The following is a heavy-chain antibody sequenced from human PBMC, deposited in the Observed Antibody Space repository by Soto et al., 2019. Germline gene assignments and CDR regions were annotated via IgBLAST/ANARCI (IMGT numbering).Heavy chain of an antibody. CDR3: ARELYYYGSGSYYMHWFDP. CDR1: VGSVSSYY. D-gene: IGHD3-10*01. J-gene: IGHJ5*02. Sequence: LXLTCTVSVGSVSSYYWSWIRQPPGKGLEWIGYIYYSGSTNYNPSLKSRVTISVDTSKNQFSLKLSSVTAADTAVYYCARELYYYGSGSYYMHWFDPWGQGTLVTVSS. CDR2: IYYSGST. V-gene: IGHV4-59*02.